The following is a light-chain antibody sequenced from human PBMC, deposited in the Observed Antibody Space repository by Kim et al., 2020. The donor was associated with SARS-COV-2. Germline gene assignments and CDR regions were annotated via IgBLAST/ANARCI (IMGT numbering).Light chain of an antibody. Sequence: GQSVTISCTETSSDVGGYNYVSWYQHHPGKAPKLMIYAVTKRPSGVPDRFSGSKSGNTASLTVSGLQAEDEADYYCSSYAGSNVWVFGGGTQLTVL. J-gene: IGLJ3*02. CDR1: SSDVGGYNY. CDR2: AVT. V-gene: IGLV2-8*01. CDR3: SSYAGSNVWV.